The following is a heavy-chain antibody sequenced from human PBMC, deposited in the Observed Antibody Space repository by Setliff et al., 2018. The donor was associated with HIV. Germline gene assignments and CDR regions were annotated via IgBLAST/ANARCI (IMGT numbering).Heavy chain of an antibody. CDR2: IYQSGNT. CDR3: ARDPGITAAGTEYFDS. Sequence: SETLSLTCAVSGYSIGSGFYWSWKRQPPGKGLEWIGSIYQSGNTNNNPSLESRLTISVDTAKIQFSLKLSSVTASYTAIYYCARDPGITAAGTEYFDSWGQGILVTVSS. CDR1: GYSIGSGFY. J-gene: IGHJ4*02. V-gene: IGHV4-38-2*02. D-gene: IGHD6-13*01.